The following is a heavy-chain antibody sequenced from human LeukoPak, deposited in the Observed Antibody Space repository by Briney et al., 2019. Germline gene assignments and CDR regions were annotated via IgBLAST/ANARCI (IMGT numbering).Heavy chain of an antibody. Sequence: SETLSLTCAVSGYSISSGYYWGWIRQPPGKGLAWIGSIYHSGSTYYNPSLKSRVTISVDTSKNQFSLKLSSVTAADTAVYYCARDPDTAMVKFDYWGQGTLVTVSS. J-gene: IGHJ4*02. V-gene: IGHV4-38-2*02. D-gene: IGHD5-18*01. CDR2: IYHSGST. CDR3: ARDPDTAMVKFDY. CDR1: GYSISSGYY.